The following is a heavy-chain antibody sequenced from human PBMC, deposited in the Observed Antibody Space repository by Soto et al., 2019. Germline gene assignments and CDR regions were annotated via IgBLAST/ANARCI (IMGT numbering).Heavy chain of an antibody. Sequence: SVKVSCKASGFTFTSSAVQWVRQARGQRLERIGWIVIGSGNTNYAQKFQERVTITRDMSTSTAYMELSSLRSEDTAVYYCAALTYYYDSSGSPYFDYWGQGTLVTVSS. D-gene: IGHD3-22*01. CDR1: GFTFTSSA. CDR3: AALTYYYDSSGSPYFDY. V-gene: IGHV1-58*01. J-gene: IGHJ4*02. CDR2: IVIGSGNT.